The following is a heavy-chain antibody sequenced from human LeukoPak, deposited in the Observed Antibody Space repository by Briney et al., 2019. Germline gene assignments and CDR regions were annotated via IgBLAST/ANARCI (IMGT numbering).Heavy chain of an antibody. J-gene: IGHJ5*02. Sequence: GGSLRLSCAASGFTFSSYGMSWVRQAPGKGLEWVAFKQNDGSTTFYAESVKGRFTISRDNSKNTLFLQMNSLRTDDTAVYYCGREQSAYYVHAFDPWGQGTLVTVSS. CDR3: GREQSAYYVHAFDP. V-gene: IGHV3-30*02. CDR1: GFTFSSYG. CDR2: KQNDGSTT. D-gene: IGHD3-3*01.